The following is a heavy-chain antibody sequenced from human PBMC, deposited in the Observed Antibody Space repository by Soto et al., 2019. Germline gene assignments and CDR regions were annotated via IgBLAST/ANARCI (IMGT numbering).Heavy chain of an antibody. CDR1: GGSFDSSDFY. D-gene: IGHD3-16*01. J-gene: IGHJ4*02. V-gene: IGHV4-39*01. Sequence: QLRLRESGPGLLKPSETLSLTCSVSGGSFDSSDFYWVWVRQPPGEGLEWIGSTYYGRNTYYSSSLRSRVTLSVDTSKNQFSLRLSSVTAADTAIYYCARHGHWAPLNDWGQGTLVTVSS. CDR3: ARHGHWAPLND. CDR2: TYYGRNT.